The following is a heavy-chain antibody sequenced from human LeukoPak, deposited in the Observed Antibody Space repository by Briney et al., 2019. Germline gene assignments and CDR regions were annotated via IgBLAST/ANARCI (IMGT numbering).Heavy chain of an antibody. Sequence: ASVTVSCKPSGGTFSSYGVSWVRQAPGQGLEWMGGIIPIFRATNYAQRFRGRVTITADESTSTAYMELSSLRSEDTAVYYCARSQRAGYNVYYFDSWGQGTLVTVSS. CDR1: GGTFSSYG. J-gene: IGHJ4*02. CDR3: ARSQRAGYNVYYFDS. V-gene: IGHV1-69*13. D-gene: IGHD5-24*01. CDR2: IIPIFRAT.